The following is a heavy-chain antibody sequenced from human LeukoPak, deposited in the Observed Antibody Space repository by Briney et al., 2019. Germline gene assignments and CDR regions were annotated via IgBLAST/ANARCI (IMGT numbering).Heavy chain of an antibody. V-gene: IGHV3-23*01. J-gene: IGHJ4*02. Sequence: GGSLRLSCAASGFTFSSYAMSWVRQAPGKGLEWVSAISGSGGSTYYADSVKGRFTISRDNSKNTLYLQMNSLRAEDTAVYYCAKGYCSGGSCYNDYWGQGTLVTVSS. CDR1: GFTFSSYA. D-gene: IGHD2-15*01. CDR2: ISGSGGST. CDR3: AKGYCSGGSCYNDY.